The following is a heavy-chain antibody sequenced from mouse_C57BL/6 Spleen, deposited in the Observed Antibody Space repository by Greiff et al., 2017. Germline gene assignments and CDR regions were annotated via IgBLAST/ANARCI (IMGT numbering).Heavy chain of an antibody. J-gene: IGHJ3*01. CDR2: IDPSDSYT. CDR1: GYTFTSYW. CDR3: ADGDYYGSSFAY. V-gene: IGHV1-59*01. Sequence: QVQLKQPGAELVRPGTSVKLSCKASGYTFTSYWMHWVKQRPGQGLEWIGVIDPSDSYTNYNQKFKGKATLTVDTSSSTAYMQLSSLTSEDSAVYYCADGDYYGSSFAYWGQGTLVTVSA. D-gene: IGHD1-1*01.